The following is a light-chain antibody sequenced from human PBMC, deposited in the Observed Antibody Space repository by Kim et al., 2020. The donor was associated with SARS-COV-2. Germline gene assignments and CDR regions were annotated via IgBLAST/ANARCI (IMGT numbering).Light chain of an antibody. J-gene: IGLJ3*02. V-gene: IGLV3-21*04. CDR2: YDT. CDR3: QVWDSGSDHWV. CDR1: DIGTKS. Sequence: ATGKTATMTCGGDDIGTKSVHWYQQKPGQAPVLVIYYDTDRPSGIPERFSASNSGNTATLTVSRVEVGDEADYYCQVWDSGSDHWVFGGGTKLTVL.